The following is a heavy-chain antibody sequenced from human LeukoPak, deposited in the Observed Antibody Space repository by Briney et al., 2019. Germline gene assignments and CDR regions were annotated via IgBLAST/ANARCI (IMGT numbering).Heavy chain of an antibody. CDR1: GGSFSGYY. J-gene: IGHJ3*02. D-gene: IGHD5-24*01. CDR3: ARRALPTVRRDVRPRRRYFNDAFDI. V-gene: IGHV4-34*01. CDR2: INHSGST. Sequence: PSETLSLTCAVYGGSFSGYYWSWIRQPPGKGLEWIGEINHSGSTNYNPSLKSRVTISVDTSKNQFSLKLSSVTAADTAVYYCARRALPTVRRDVRPRRRYFNDAFDIWGQGTMVTVSS.